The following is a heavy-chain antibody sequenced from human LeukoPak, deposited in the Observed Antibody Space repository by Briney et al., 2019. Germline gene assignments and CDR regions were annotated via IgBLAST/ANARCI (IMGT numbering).Heavy chain of an antibody. CDR3: ARDRVPIAVAANWYFDL. V-gene: IGHV1-18*01. CDR2: ISAYNGNT. CDR1: GYTFTSYG. D-gene: IGHD6-19*01. Sequence: GASVKVSCKASGYTFTSYGISWVRQAPGQGLEWMGWISAYNGNTNYAQKLQGRVTMTTETSTSTAYMELRSLRSDDTAVDYCARDRVPIAVAANWYFDLWGRGTLVTVSS. J-gene: IGHJ2*01.